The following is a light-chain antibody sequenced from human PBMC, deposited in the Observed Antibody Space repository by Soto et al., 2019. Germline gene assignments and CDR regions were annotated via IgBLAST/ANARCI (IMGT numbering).Light chain of an antibody. Sequence: DIQMAQAPWCLSASVGDGVTITCRASQSISIYLNWYQLKPGKAPNLLMYGASYLKSGVPTRFSGSGSGTDFTLTISSLQPEDFAIYYCQQPYTTPEITFGQGTRLEIK. CDR2: GAS. CDR1: QSISIY. V-gene: IGKV1-39*01. CDR3: QQPYTTPEIT. J-gene: IGKJ5*01.